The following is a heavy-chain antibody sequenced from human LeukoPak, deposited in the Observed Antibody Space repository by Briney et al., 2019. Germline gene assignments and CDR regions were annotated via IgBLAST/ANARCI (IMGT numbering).Heavy chain of an antibody. CDR1: GGSFSGHY. D-gene: IGHD3-10*01. CDR2: INHSGST. CDR3: AREGSPGANWFDP. Sequence: SETLSLTCAVYGGSFSGHYWSWIRQPPGKGPEWIGEINHSGSTNYNPSLKSRVTIAVDTSKNQFSLKVSSVTAADTAVYYCAREGSPGANWFDPWGQGTLVTVSS. J-gene: IGHJ5*02. V-gene: IGHV4-34*01.